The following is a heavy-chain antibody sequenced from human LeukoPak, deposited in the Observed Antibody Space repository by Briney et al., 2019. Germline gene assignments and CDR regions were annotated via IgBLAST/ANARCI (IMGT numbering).Heavy chain of an antibody. CDR1: GGSISSGDYY. D-gene: IGHD3-22*01. V-gene: IGHV4-61*08. CDR2: IYYSGST. CDR3: ARDLTGENYYDSSGYYHYYYYYGMDV. Sequence: SETLSLTCTVSGGSISSGDYYWSWIRQPPGKGLEWIGYIYYSGSTNYNPSLKSRVTISVDTSKNQFSLKLSSVTAADTAVYYCARDLTGENYYDSSGYYHYYYYYGMDVWGQGTTVTVSS. J-gene: IGHJ6*02.